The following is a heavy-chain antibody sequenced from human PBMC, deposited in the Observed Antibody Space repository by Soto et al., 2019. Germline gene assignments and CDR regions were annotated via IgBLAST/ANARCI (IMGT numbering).Heavy chain of an antibody. D-gene: IGHD2-21*02. J-gene: IGHJ4*02. V-gene: IGHV3-7*01. CDR1: GFTFGSYW. Sequence: EVQLVESGGGLVQPGGSLRLSCAVSGFTFGSYWMKRVRLIPGKGLEWVAYIKPDGSATYYVDSVKGRFTISRDNAKNSLYLQMNSLRVEDTSVYYCARAGYCGPGCYYYFDYWGQGTLVTVSS. CDR2: IKPDGSAT. CDR3: ARAGYCGPGCYYYFDY.